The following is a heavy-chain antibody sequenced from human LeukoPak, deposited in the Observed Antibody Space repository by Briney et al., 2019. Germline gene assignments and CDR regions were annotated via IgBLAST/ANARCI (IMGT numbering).Heavy chain of an antibody. J-gene: IGHJ6*02. V-gene: IGHV1-8*03. Sequence: ASVKVSCKASGYTFTSYDINWVRQATGQGLEWMGWMNPNSGNTGYAQKFQGRVTITRNTSISTAYMELSSLRSEDTAVYYCARLLKYSSSWYSYYYYYGMDVWGQGATVTVSS. CDR2: MNPNSGNT. CDR3: ARLLKYSSSWYSYYYYYGMDV. D-gene: IGHD6-13*01. CDR1: GYTFTSYD.